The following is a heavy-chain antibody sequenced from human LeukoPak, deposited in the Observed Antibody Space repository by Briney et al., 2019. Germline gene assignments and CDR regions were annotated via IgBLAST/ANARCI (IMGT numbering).Heavy chain of an antibody. Sequence: ASVKVSCKASGYTFTVYYTHWVRQAPGQGLEWMGWINPNSGGTNYAQKFQGRVTMTRDTSISTAYMELSRLRSDDTAVYYCARELPRIAAAGTRWFDPWGQGTLVTVSS. J-gene: IGHJ5*02. CDR2: INPNSGGT. V-gene: IGHV1-2*02. CDR1: GYTFTVYY. D-gene: IGHD6-13*01. CDR3: ARELPRIAAAGTRWFDP.